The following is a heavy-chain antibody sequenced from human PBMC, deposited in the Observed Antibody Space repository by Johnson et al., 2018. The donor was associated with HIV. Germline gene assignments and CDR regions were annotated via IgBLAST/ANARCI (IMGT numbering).Heavy chain of an antibody. CDR2: ISHDGRNK. CDR1: GFTFSYYA. CDR3: ATLKGPRLHIAARRPDAFDI. J-gene: IGHJ3*02. D-gene: IGHD6-6*01. V-gene: IGHV3-30-3*01. Sequence: QVPLVESGVGVVQPGTSLRLSCAASGFTFSYYAIFWVRQAPGQGLEWVAVISHDGRNKYYADSAKGRFPISRDNSKNTLYLQMNSLRAEDTAVYYCATLKGPRLHIAARRPDAFDIWGQGTMVTVSS.